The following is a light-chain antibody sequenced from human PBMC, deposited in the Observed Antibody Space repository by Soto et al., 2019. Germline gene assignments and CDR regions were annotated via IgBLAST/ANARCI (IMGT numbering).Light chain of an antibody. CDR1: QSVSSN. J-gene: IGKJ5*01. CDR2: AAS. CDR3: QHYGISIT. Sequence: IVMTQSPATLSVSPGERATLSCRASQSVSSNLAWYQQKPGQAPRLLIYAASSRATGIPDRFSVSASGTGFTLTISRLEPEDFAVYYCQHYGISITFGQGTRLEIK. V-gene: IGKV3-20*01.